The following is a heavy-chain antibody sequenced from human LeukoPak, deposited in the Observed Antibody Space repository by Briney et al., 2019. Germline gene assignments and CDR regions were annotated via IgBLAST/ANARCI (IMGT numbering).Heavy chain of an antibody. CDR2: IGGSGGST. CDR3: AKDRVYCSGGSCPPDYGMDV. CDR1: GFTFSNYA. D-gene: IGHD2-15*01. V-gene: IGHV3-23*01. J-gene: IGHJ6*04. Sequence: HSGGSLRLSCAASGFTFSNYAMSWVRQAPGKGLEWVSAIGGSGGSTYYADSVKGRFTISRDNSKNTLYLQMNSLRAEDTAVYYCAKDRVYCSGGSCPPDYGMDVWGKGTTVTVSS.